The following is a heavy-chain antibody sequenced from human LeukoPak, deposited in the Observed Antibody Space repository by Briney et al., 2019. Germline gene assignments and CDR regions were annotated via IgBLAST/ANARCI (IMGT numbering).Heavy chain of an antibody. CDR1: GFTFSSYA. Sequence: GGSLRLSCAAAGFTFSSYAMSSVRQAPGKGLEWVSAISGSGGSTYYADSVKGRFTISRDNSKNTLYLQMNSLRAEDTAVYYCAKVRRYGDYVSAQDYWGQGTLVTVSS. CDR2: ISGSGGST. V-gene: IGHV3-23*01. D-gene: IGHD4-17*01. CDR3: AKVRRYGDYVSAQDY. J-gene: IGHJ4*02.